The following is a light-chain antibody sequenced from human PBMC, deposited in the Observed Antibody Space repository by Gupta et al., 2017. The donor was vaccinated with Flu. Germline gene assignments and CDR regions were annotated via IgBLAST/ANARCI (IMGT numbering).Light chain of an antibody. CDR3: QHRLNTPQT. Sequence: DIQMTQSPSSLSSSVGDRVSITCRASQNISPYLNWYQQKPGKAPKLLIYEESSLQSGVPARFSGSASGTDFTLTISRLQPEDFATYYCQHRLNTPQTFGQGTKVEVK. J-gene: IGKJ1*01. V-gene: IGKV1-39*01. CDR2: EES. CDR1: QNISPY.